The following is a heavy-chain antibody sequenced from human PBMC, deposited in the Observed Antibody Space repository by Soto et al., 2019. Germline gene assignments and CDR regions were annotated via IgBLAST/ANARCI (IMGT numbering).Heavy chain of an antibody. CDR3: ARGWQQLGH. Sequence: EVQLLESGGGLVQPGGSLRLSCAASGFTFSNYAITWVRQAPGKGLDWIASVSTDGGNTYYADSVKGRFTISRDNSKNTLYLQVNSLRVDDTATYYCARGWQQLGHWGQGARVTVSS. D-gene: IGHD6-13*01. V-gene: IGHV3-23*01. J-gene: IGHJ4*02. CDR1: GFTFSNYA. CDR2: VSTDGGNT.